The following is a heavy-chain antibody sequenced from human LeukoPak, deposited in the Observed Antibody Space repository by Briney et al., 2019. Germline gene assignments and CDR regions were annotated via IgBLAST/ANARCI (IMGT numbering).Heavy chain of an antibody. D-gene: IGHD6-13*01. J-gene: IGHJ4*02. V-gene: IGHV3-23*01. CDR2: ISGSGGST. Sequence: PGGSLRLSCAASGFTFSSYAMSWVRQAPGKGLEWVSAISGSGGSTYYADSMKGRFTISRDNAKNTLSLQMNSLRAEDTAVYYCARESSSSYPYWGQGTLVTVSS. CDR3: ARESSSSYPY. CDR1: GFTFSSYA.